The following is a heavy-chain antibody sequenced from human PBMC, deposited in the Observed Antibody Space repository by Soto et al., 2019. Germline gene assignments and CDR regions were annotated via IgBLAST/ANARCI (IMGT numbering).Heavy chain of an antibody. CDR2: IYHSGST. D-gene: IGHD2-2*01. Sequence: TLSLTCAVSGRSISSGGYSWSWIRQPPGKGLEWIGYIYHSGSTYYNPSLKSRVTISVDRSKNQFSLKLSSVTAADTAVYYCARDISAYGMDVWGQGTCGTVSS. CDR1: GRSISSGGYS. CDR3: ARDISAYGMDV. V-gene: IGHV4-30-2*01. J-gene: IGHJ6*01.